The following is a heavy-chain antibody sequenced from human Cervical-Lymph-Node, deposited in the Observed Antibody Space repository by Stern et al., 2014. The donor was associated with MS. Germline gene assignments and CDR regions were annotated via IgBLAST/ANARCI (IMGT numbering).Heavy chain of an antibody. J-gene: IGHJ3*02. Sequence: QVQLVPSGAEVKKPGASVKVSCKASGYTFTSYAMHWVRQAPGQRLEWMGWINAGNGNTTYSQTFQGRVTITRDTSASTASMDLSSLRSEDTAVYYCARDPIVGATRDAFDIWGQGTMVTVSS. D-gene: IGHD1-26*01. V-gene: IGHV1-3*01. CDR2: INAGNGNT. CDR1: GYTFTSYA. CDR3: ARDPIVGATRDAFDI.